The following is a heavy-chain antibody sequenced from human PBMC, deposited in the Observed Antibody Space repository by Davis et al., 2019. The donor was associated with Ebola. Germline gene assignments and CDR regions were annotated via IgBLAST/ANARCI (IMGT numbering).Heavy chain of an antibody. CDR2: ISGSDNST. J-gene: IGHJ5*02. CDR1: GFTFSSYP. Sequence: PGGSLRLSCVASGFTFSSYPMTWVRQAPGRGLEWVSLISGSDNSTNYADSVRGRFTISRDNSKNTLYLRMNSLRAEDTAVYYCAKVLRSANYAWFDPWGQGTLVTVSS. CDR3: AKVLRSANYAWFDP. D-gene: IGHD4/OR15-4a*01. V-gene: IGHV3-23*01.